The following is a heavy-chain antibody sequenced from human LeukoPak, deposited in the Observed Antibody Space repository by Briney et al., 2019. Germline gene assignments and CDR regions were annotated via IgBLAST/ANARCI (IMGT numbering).Heavy chain of an antibody. V-gene: IGHV1-46*01. D-gene: IGHD4/OR15-4a*01. CDR3: ARPPSPQVHHFDY. Sequence: ASVKVSSKASGYTFTSYYMHWVRQAPGQGLEWMGIINPSGDSTSYEQRFQGRLTMTRDTSTNTVYMELSSLRSEEPAGYYWARPPSPQVHHFDYWGQGTLVTVSS. CDR1: GYTFTSYY. J-gene: IGHJ4*02. CDR2: INPSGDST.